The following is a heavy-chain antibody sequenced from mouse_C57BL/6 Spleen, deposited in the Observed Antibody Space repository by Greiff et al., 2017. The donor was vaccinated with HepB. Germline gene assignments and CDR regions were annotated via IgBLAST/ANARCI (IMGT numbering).Heavy chain of an antibody. CDR1: GYTFTSYW. J-gene: IGHJ2*01. Sequence: QVQLQQPGAELVKPGASVKMSCKASGYTFTSYWITWVKQRPGQGLEWIGDIYPGSGSTNYNEKFKSKATLTVDTSSSTAYMQLSSLTSEDSAVYYCARSNYYGRPFDYWGQGTTLTVSS. CDR2: IYPGSGST. V-gene: IGHV1-55*01. CDR3: ARSNYYGRPFDY. D-gene: IGHD1-1*01.